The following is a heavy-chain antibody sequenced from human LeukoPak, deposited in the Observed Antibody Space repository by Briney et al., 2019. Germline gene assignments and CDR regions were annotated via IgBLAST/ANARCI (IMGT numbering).Heavy chain of an antibody. CDR2: IIPIFGTA. CDR3: ARSPVRGYSYQNYYGMDV. CDR1: GGTFSSYA. D-gene: IGHD5-18*01. Sequence: ASVKASCKASGGTFSSYAISWVRQAPGQGLEWMGGIIPIFGTANYAQKFQGRVTITADKSTSTAYMELSSLRSEDTAVYYCARSPVRGYSYQNYYGMDVWGKGTTVTVSS. J-gene: IGHJ6*04. V-gene: IGHV1-69*06.